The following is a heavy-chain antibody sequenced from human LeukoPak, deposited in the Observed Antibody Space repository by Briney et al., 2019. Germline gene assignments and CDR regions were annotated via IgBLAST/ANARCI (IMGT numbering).Heavy chain of an antibody. Sequence: SETLSLTCTVSGGSISSAAYYWGWVRQPPGKGLDWIGSIYYAGTTYYSPSLQTRATLSFDTPKNQFSLKLTSVTAAGAAVYFCARRPIAAGNNWFDPWGQGTLGTVSS. CDR1: GGSISSAAYY. V-gene: IGHV4-39*01. CDR2: IYYAGTT. CDR3: ARRPIAAGNNWFDP. D-gene: IGHD6-13*01. J-gene: IGHJ5*02.